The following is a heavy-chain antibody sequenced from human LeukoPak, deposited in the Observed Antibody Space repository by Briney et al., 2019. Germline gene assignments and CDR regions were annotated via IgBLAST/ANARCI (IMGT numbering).Heavy chain of an antibody. Sequence: GGSLRLSCAASGFTFSSYWMHWVRQAPGKGLVWVSRIKSDGSSTSYADSVKGRFTISRDNAKNTLYLQMNSLRAEDTAVYYCAREKLDYYDSSGYFRKNAFDIWGQGTMVTVSS. J-gene: IGHJ3*02. CDR2: IKSDGSST. CDR3: AREKLDYYDSSGYFRKNAFDI. V-gene: IGHV3-74*01. D-gene: IGHD3-22*01. CDR1: GFTFSSYW.